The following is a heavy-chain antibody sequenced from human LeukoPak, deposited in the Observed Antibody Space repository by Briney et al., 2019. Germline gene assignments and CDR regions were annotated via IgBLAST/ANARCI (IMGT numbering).Heavy chain of an antibody. J-gene: IGHJ4*02. Sequence: GGPLRLSCAASGFTFSSYAMMWVRQSPEKGLEWVSSITGSCDGTYYADSVRGRFTISRDNAKNTLYLQMNSLRAEDTAVSLCVKGFVNPIYYFEYWGQGTLVTVSS. CDR2: ITGSCDGT. V-gene: IGHV3-23*01. CDR3: VKGFVNPIYYFEY. CDR1: GFTFSSYA. D-gene: IGHD3-10*01.